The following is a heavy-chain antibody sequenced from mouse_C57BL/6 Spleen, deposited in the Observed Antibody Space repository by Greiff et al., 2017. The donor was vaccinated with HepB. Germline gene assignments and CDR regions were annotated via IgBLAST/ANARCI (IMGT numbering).Heavy chain of an antibody. J-gene: IGHJ4*01. Sequence: VQLQQSGPELVKPGASVKISCKASGYTFTDYYMNWVKQSHGKSLEWIGDINPNNGGTSYNQKFKGKATLTVDKYSSTAYMELRSLTSEDSAVYYCARGGNRTGAMDYWGQGTSVTVSS. V-gene: IGHV1-26*01. D-gene: IGHD2-14*01. CDR3: ARGGNRTGAMDY. CDR2: INPNNGGT. CDR1: GYTFTDYY.